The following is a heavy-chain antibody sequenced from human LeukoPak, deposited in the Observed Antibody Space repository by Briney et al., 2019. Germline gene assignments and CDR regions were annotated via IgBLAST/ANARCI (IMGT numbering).Heavy chain of an antibody. CDR2: INDDGSSQ. V-gene: IGHV3-7*01. J-gene: IGHJ4*02. CDR1: GFTFNTYW. Sequence: GGSLRLSCAAAGFTFNTYWREWVRQAPGKGREGGANINDDGSSQYSVDSLSGRFPISRDNPKNSVFLQMNSLRLEDTAVYFCARADHVTIIGEDYWGQGTLVTVSS. D-gene: IGHD3-22*01. CDR3: ARADHVTIIGEDY.